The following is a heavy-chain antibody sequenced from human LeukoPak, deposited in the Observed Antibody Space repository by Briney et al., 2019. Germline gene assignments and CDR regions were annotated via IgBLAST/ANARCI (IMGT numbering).Heavy chain of an antibody. Sequence: ASVKISCKASGGTFSSYAINWVRQAPGQGLEWMGGIIPIFGTANYAQKFQDRVTITADESTSTAYMELSSLRSEDTAIYYCASRLYCSNTRCRNFPFAYWGQGTLVTVSS. D-gene: IGHD2-2*01. V-gene: IGHV1-69*01. CDR1: GGTFSSYA. J-gene: IGHJ4*02. CDR2: IIPIFGTA. CDR3: ASRLYCSNTRCRNFPFAY.